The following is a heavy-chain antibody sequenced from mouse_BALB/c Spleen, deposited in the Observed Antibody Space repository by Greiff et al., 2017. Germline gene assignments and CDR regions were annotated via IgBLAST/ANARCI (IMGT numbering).Heavy chain of an antibody. CDR2: IYPGNSDT. Sequence: VQLQQSGTVLARPGASVKMSCKASGYSFTSYWMHWVKQRPGQGLEWIGAIYPGNSDTSYNQKFKGKAKLTAVTSASTAYMELSSLTNEDSAVYYCTRSDYYGYVRAMDYWGQGTSVTVSS. D-gene: IGHD1-2*01. V-gene: IGHV1-5*01. CDR3: TRSDYYGYVRAMDY. CDR1: GYSFTSYW. J-gene: IGHJ4*01.